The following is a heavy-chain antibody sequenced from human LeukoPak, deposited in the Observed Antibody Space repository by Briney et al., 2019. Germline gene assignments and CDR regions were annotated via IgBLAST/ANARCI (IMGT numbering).Heavy chain of an antibody. CDR2: IYHSGST. D-gene: IGHD3-3*01. Sequence: PSETLSLTCAVSGYSISSGYYWGWIRQPPGKGLEWIGSIYHSGSTYYNPSLKSRVTISVDTSKNQFSLKLSSVTAADTAVYYCARQSLLWSGYPFDYWGQGTLVTVSS. V-gene: IGHV4-38-2*01. CDR1: GYSISSGYY. CDR3: ARQSLLWSGYPFDY. J-gene: IGHJ4*02.